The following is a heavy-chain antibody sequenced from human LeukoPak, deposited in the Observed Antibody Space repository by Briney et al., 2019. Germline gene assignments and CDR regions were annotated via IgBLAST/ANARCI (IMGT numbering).Heavy chain of an antibody. D-gene: IGHD1-26*01. J-gene: IGHJ4*02. Sequence: AGGSLRLSCAASGFTISNARMSWVRQAPGKGLEWVGRIKSKTDGGTTDYAAPVKGRFTISRDDSKNTLYLQMNSLKTEDTAVYYCTTEVTSGSYSPFDYWGQGTLVTVSS. V-gene: IGHV3-15*01. CDR1: GFTISNAR. CDR2: IKSKTDGGTT. CDR3: TTEVTSGSYSPFDY.